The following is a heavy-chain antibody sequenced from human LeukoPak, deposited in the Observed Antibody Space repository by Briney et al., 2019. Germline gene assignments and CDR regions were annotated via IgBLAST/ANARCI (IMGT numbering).Heavy chain of an antibody. V-gene: IGHV2-5*02. CDR1: GFSLSTSGVG. CDR2: IYWDDDK. D-gene: IGHD3-22*01. Sequence: QAGPTLVKPTQTLTLTCTFSGFSLSTSGVGVGWIRQPPGKALEWLALIYWDDDKRYSPSLKSRLTITKDTSKNQVVLTMTNMDPVDTATYYCAHRQGYYYDTPRWFDPWGQGTLVTVSS. CDR3: AHRQGYYYDTPRWFDP. J-gene: IGHJ5*02.